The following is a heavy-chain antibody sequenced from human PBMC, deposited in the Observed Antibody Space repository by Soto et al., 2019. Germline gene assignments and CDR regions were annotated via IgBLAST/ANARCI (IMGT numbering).Heavy chain of an antibody. CDR2: ISYDGSNK. CDR3: ARGLLRYCSGGSCYFDWFDP. CDR1: GFTFSSYA. D-gene: IGHD2-15*01. J-gene: IGHJ5*02. V-gene: IGHV3-30-3*01. Sequence: QVQLVESGGGVVQPGRSLRLSCAASGFTFSSYAMHWVRQAPGKGLEWVAVISYDGSNKYYADSVKGRFTISRDNSKNTLYLQMNSLRAEDTAVYYCARGLLRYCSGGSCYFDWFDPWGQGTLVTVSS.